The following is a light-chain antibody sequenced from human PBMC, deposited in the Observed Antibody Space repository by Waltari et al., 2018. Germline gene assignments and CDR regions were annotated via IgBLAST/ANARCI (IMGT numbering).Light chain of an antibody. CDR1: TNNVGSYNL. J-gene: IGLJ2*01. CDR2: EGS. CDR3: CSNVGTSAF. V-gene: IGLV2-23*03. Sequence: RPQPASVSGSPGQSTPIPCTGTTNNVGSYNLVAWYQQHPGKPPKLIIYEGSKRPSGVSNRFSGSKSDNTASRTLAGLQPDDEADYYCCSNVGTSAFFGGGTKLTVL.